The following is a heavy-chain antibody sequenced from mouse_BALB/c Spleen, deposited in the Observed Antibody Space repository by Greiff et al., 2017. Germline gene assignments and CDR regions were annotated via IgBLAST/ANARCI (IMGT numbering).Heavy chain of an antibody. CDR2: ISSGGGST. V-gene: IGHV5-12-1*01. J-gene: IGHJ4*01. CDR1: GFAFSSYD. CDR3: ARQGVYYGYGYAMDY. D-gene: IGHD2-2*01. Sequence: DVKLVESGGGLVKPGGSLKLSCAASGFAFSSYDMSWVRQTPEKRLEWVAYISSGGGSTYYPDTVKGRFTISRDNAKNTLYLQMSSLKSEDTAMYYCARQGVYYGYGYAMDYWGQGTSVTVSS.